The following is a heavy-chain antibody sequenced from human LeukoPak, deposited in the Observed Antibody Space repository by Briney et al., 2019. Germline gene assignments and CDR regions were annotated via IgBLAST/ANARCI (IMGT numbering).Heavy chain of an antibody. J-gene: IGHJ4*02. CDR1: GFNFSSYA. V-gene: IGHV3-30-3*01. D-gene: IGHD3-10*01. Sequence: GGSLRLSCAASGFNFSSYAMHWVRQALGKGLEWVAVISSDGSNKYYADSVKGRFTISRDNSKNTLYLQMNSLRAEDTAVYYCARVAVWGVIPDYFHYWSEGTLVTVSS. CDR3: ARVAVWGVIPDYFHY. CDR2: ISSDGSNK.